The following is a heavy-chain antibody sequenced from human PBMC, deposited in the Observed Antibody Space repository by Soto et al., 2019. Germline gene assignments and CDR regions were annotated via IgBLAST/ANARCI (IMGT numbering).Heavy chain of an antibody. V-gene: IGHV3-48*02. CDR3: AREGGNLNWFDP. D-gene: IGHD1-26*01. CDR1: GFTFSSYS. J-gene: IGHJ5*02. CDR2: LRSSSSTI. Sequence: EVQLVESGGGLVQPGGSLRLSCAASGFTFSSYSMNWVRQARGKGLEWVAYLRSSSSTIYYADSVKGRFTISRDNAKNSLYLQINSLRDEYTALYYCAREGGNLNWFDPWGQGTLVTVSS.